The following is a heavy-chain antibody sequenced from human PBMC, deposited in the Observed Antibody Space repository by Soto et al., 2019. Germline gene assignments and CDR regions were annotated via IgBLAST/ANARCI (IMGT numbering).Heavy chain of an antibody. CDR1: GFTFRSYS. D-gene: IGHD2-15*01. V-gene: IGHV3-48*02. Sequence: GGSLRLSCAASGFTFRSYSINWVRQAPGKGLEWVSYISSSNRTINYADSVKGRFIISRENAKNSLYLQMHSLRDEDTAVYYCAREGWPLLQTGMDVWGRGTTVAVCS. CDR2: ISSSNRTI. CDR3: AREGWPLLQTGMDV. J-gene: IGHJ6*02.